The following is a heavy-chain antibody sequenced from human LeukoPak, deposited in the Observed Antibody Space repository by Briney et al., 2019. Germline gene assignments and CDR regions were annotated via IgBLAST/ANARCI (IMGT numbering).Heavy chain of an antibody. CDR1: GGSISTYY. CDR3: ARQGYCGGGSSYIEL. CDR2: IYYTGST. Sequence: PSETLSLTCTVSGGSISTYYWSWIRQPPGKGLEWIGYIYYTGSTNYNPSLQSRVTISVDMSKSQFSLRLSSVTAADTAVYYCARQGYCGGGSSYIELWGQGTTVTVSS. J-gene: IGHJ6*02. D-gene: IGHD2-15*01. V-gene: IGHV4-59*08.